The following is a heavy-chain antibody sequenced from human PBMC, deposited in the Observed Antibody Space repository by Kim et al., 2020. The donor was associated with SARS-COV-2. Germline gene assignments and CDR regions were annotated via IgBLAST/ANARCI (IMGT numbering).Heavy chain of an antibody. V-gene: IGHV4-34*01. CDR1: GGSFSGYY. J-gene: IGHJ6*02. CDR3: ARGRPNWGSHYYYYGMDV. CDR2: INHSGST. D-gene: IGHD7-27*01. Sequence: SETLSLTCAVYGGSFSGYYWSWIRQPPGKGLEWIGEINHSGSTNYNPSLKSRVIISVDTSKNQFSLKLSSVTAADTAVYYCARGRPNWGSHYYYYGMDVWGQGTTVTVSS.